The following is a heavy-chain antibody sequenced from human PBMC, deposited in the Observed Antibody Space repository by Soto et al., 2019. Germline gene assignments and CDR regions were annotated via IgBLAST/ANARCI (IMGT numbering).Heavy chain of an antibody. CDR1: GFTFSNAW. J-gene: IGHJ6*02. CDR2: IKSKTDGGTT. D-gene: IGHD3-10*01. Sequence: GGSLRLSCAASGFTFSNAWMNWVRQAPGKGLEWVGRIKSKTDGGTTDYAAPVKGRFTISRDDSKNTLYLQMNSLRAEDTAVYYCARGPNYYGSGSYPSDYYYYGMDVWGQGTTVTVSS. V-gene: IGHV3-15*07. CDR3: ARGPNYYGSGSYPSDYYYYGMDV.